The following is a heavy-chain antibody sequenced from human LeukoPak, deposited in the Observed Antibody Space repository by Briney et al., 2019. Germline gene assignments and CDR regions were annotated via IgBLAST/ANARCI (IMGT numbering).Heavy chain of an antibody. V-gene: IGHV1-69*13. J-gene: IGHJ3*02. Sequence: ASVKVSCKVSGGTFSNYAISWVRQAPGQGLEWMGGIIPIFGTANYAQKFQGRVTITADESTSTAYMELSSLRSEDTAVYYCAKDLQWELPRGDALDIWGQGTMVTVSS. CDR3: AKDLQWELPRGDALDI. CDR2: IIPIFGTA. D-gene: IGHD1-26*01. CDR1: GGTFSNYA.